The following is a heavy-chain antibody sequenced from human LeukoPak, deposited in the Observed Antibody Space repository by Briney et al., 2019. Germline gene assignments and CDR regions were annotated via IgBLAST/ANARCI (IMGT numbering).Heavy chain of an antibody. V-gene: IGHV3-21*05. CDR2: ISSSSRYI. CDR1: GFTFSNYS. CDR3: ARDPTNYYDSRGSLPASWCDP. Sequence: GGSLRLSCAASGFTFSNYSMNWLRPAPGRGLEWVSYISSSSRYIYYADSVKGRFNIPRDNAKNSLYLQMNSLRAENTAVYYCARDPTNYYDSRGSLPASWCDPWGQGTLVSV. J-gene: IGHJ5*02. D-gene: IGHD3-22*01.